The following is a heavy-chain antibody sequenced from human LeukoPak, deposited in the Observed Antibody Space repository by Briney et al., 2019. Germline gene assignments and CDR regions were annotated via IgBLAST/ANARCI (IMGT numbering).Heavy chain of an antibody. J-gene: IGHJ4*02. CDR2: MYYRGAT. Sequence: PSETLSLTCSVSGGSISSSSYYWGWIRQSPGKGLEWIGSMYYRGATYEYSSLKSRLTLSIDTSNNQFSLKLTSVTAADTAVYFCAREYSRSVVAGSRPDLWGQGLLVTVSS. D-gene: IGHD2-21*01. CDR1: GGSISSSSYY. V-gene: IGHV4-39*02. CDR3: AREYSRSVVAGSRPDL.